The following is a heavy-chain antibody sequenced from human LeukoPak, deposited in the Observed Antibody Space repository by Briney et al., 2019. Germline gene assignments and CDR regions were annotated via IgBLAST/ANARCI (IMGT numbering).Heavy chain of an antibody. J-gene: IGHJ4*02. D-gene: IGHD6-13*01. Sequence: SETLSLTCTVSGGSISSYYWSWIRQPPGKGLEWIGYIYYSGSTNYNPSLKSRVTISVDTSKNQFSLKLSSVTAADTAVYYCARHAGQRLVHFDYWGQGTLVTVSS. CDR1: GGSISSYY. CDR3: ARHAGQRLVHFDY. V-gene: IGHV4-59*08. CDR2: IYYSGST.